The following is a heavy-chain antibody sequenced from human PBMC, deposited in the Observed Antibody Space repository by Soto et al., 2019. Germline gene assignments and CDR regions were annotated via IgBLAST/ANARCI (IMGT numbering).Heavy chain of an antibody. CDR1: GFTFSTYA. Sequence: EVQLLESGGGLVQPGGSLRLSCAASGFTFSTYAMSWVRQAPGKGLEWVSAISGGRSGTYYADSVRGRFTLSRDDSTNTLYLQMNSLRAEDTAIYYCAKGSLGYCSVAICYFFDFWGPGTLVTVSS. CDR3: AKGSLGYCSVAICYFFDF. V-gene: IGHV3-23*01. CDR2: ISGGRSGT. J-gene: IGHJ4*02. D-gene: IGHD2-2*01.